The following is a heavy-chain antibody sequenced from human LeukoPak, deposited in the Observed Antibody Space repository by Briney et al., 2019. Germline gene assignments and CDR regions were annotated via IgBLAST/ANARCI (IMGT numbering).Heavy chain of an antibody. CDR1: GFSFANYG. CDR3: ASMNGYFGY. V-gene: IGHV3-23*01. CDR2: ITGPADRT. J-gene: IGHJ4*02. D-gene: IGHD1-1*01. Sequence: GGSLRLSCAASGFSFANYGMAWVRQAPGKGLEWVSAITGPADRTYYADSVRGRFTISRDNSKNTLYLQMNSLRAEDTAVYYCASMNGYFGYWGQGTLVTVSS.